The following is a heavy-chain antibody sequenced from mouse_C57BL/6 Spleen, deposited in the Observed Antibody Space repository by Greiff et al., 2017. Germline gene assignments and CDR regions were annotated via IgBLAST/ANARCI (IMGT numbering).Heavy chain of an antibody. J-gene: IGHJ2*01. D-gene: IGHD2-1*01. V-gene: IGHV5-17*01. Sequence: EVHLVESGGGLVKPGGSLKLSCAASGFTFSDYGMHWVRQAPEKGLEWVAYISSGSSTIYYADKVKGRFTITRDNAKNTLFMQMTSLRSEDTAMYYCARRGYYGNYVDGFDYWGQCTTLTVSS. CDR2: ISSGSSTI. CDR3: ARRGYYGNYVDGFDY. CDR1: GFTFSDYG.